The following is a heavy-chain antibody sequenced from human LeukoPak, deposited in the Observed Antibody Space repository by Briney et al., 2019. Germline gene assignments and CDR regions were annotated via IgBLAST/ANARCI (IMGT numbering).Heavy chain of an antibody. J-gene: IGHJ4*02. D-gene: IGHD3-22*01. V-gene: IGHV1-69*13. CDR2: IIPIFGTA. Sequence: GASVKVSCKASGGTFSSYAISWVRQAPGQGLEWMGGIIPIFGTANYAQKFQGRVTITADESTSTAYMELSSLRSEDTAVYYCARGGHYYDSSGHFRAAADYWGQGTLVTVSS. CDR3: ARGGHYYDSSGHFRAAADY. CDR1: GGTFSSYA.